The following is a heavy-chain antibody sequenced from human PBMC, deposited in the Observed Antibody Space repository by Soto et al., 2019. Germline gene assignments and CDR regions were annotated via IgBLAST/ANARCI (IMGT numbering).Heavy chain of an antibody. V-gene: IGHV1-18*01. J-gene: IGHJ5*02. CDR3: ARTPGATSKWFDP. Sequence: QVQLVQSGAEVKKPGASVKVSCKASGYAFTSYGISWVRQAPGPGLEWMGWISAYNGNTTYAQKLQGRVTKTTDTAPSAAYMELRGMRSDDTAVYYCARTPGATSKWFDPWGQGTLVTVSS. CDR1: GYAFTSYG. CDR2: ISAYNGNT. D-gene: IGHD5-12*01.